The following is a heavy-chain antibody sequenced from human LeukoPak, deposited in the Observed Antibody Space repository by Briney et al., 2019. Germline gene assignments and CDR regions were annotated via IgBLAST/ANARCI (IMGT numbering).Heavy chain of an antibody. J-gene: IGHJ1*01. CDR1: GGTFSSYA. D-gene: IGHD3-22*01. V-gene: IGHV1-69*05. CDR2: IIPIFGTA. Sequence: GSSVKVSCKASGGTFSSYAISWVRQAPGQGPEWMGGIIPIFGTANYAQKFQGRVTITTDESTSTAYMELSSLRSEDTAVYYCARGPPNYYDSSGYQYFQHWGQGTLVTVSS. CDR3: ARGPPNYYDSSGYQYFQH.